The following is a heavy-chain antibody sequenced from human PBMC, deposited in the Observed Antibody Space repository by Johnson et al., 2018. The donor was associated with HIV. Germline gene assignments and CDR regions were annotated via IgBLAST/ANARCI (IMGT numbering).Heavy chain of an antibody. V-gene: IGHV3-30*18. Sequence: QVQLVESGGGVVQPGRSLRLSCAASGFTFSRYCMHCVRQAPGKGLEWVALISHDERIAYYADSVKGRFTISIKNPWNTLYLQMNNLPGEDTGAYYCVKSIVVVLVGDNDDAFDMWGLGKMVTVSS. D-gene: IGHD2-21*01. CDR3: VKSIVVVLVGDNDDAFDM. J-gene: IGHJ3*02. CDR2: ISHDERIA. CDR1: GFTFSRYC.